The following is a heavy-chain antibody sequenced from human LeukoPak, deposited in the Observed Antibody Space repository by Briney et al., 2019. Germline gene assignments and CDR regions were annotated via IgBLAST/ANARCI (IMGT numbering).Heavy chain of an antibody. CDR2: ISPNGGST. Sequence: GGSLRLSCAASGFTVSSNYMSWVRQAPGKGLEYVSAISPNGGSTYYADSVKGRFSISRDNSKNILYLQMSSVRPEDTAVYYCVPKGNEGYWGQGTLVTVSS. CDR1: GFTVSSNY. CDR3: VPKGNEGY. J-gene: IGHJ4*02. D-gene: IGHD1-1*01. V-gene: IGHV3-64D*06.